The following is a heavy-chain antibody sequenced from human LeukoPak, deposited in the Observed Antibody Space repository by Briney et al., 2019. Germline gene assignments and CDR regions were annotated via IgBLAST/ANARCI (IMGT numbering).Heavy chain of an antibody. CDR3: TKRGYNYEADY. Sequence: GGSLRLSCVVSGFTFSTYAMRWIRQAPGKGLEWVSSISATGSGTAYADSVKGRFTISRDNSKNTLFLQMNSLRAEDTALYYCTKRGYNYEADYWGQGTLVTVSS. V-gene: IGHV3-23*01. CDR2: ISATGSGT. CDR1: GFTFSTYA. J-gene: IGHJ4*02. D-gene: IGHD5-18*01.